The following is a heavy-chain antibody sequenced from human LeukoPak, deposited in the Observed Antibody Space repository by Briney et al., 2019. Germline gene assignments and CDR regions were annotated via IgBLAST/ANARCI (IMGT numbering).Heavy chain of an antibody. Sequence: KPGGSLRLSCAASGFTFSSYSMNWVRQAPGKGLEWVSSISSSSGYIYYADSVKGRFTISRDNAKNSLYLQMNSLRAEDTAVYYCARDRMDTAMVTTPYARRFDPWGQGTLVTVSS. CDR3: ARDRMDTAMVTTPYARRFDP. D-gene: IGHD5-18*01. CDR2: ISSSSGYI. J-gene: IGHJ5*02. CDR1: GFTFSSYS. V-gene: IGHV3-21*01.